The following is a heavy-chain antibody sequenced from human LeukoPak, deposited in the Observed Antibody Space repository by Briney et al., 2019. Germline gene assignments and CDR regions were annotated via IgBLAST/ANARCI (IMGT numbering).Heavy chain of an antibody. CDR2: IKQDGSEK. CDR1: GFSLSSYW. Sequence: GGSLRLSCAASGFSLSSYWMSWVRQAPGKGLEWVANIKQDGSEKYYVDSVKGRFTISRDNAKNSLHLQINSLRAEDTAVYYCARLREIPVFGVVTKSTSYFDYWGQGTLVTVSS. CDR3: ARLREIPVFGVVTKSTSYFDY. V-gene: IGHV3-7*01. D-gene: IGHD3-3*01. J-gene: IGHJ4*02.